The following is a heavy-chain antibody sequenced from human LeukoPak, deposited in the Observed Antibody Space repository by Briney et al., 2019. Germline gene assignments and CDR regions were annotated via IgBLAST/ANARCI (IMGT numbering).Heavy chain of an antibody. CDR2: ISGSGVIT. CDR3: AKMASDSSGYPY. J-gene: IGHJ4*02. Sequence: GGSLRLSCTASGFTFGDYAMSWVRQAPGKGLEWVSAISGSGVITYYAESVRGRFTISRDNSKNTLFLQMNSLGAEDTAVYYCAKMASDSSGYPYWGQGTLVTVSS. V-gene: IGHV3-23*01. CDR1: GFTFGDYA. D-gene: IGHD3-22*01.